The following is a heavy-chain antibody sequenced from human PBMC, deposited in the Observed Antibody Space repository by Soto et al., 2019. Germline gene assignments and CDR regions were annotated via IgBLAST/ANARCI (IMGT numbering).Heavy chain of an antibody. J-gene: IGHJ4*02. CDR1: GFTFSSCS. D-gene: IGHD6-19*01. CDR3: VRDGSSRWQFDS. Sequence: PWGSRGVSSEVSGFTFSSCSILEVHQAPGKGLESLANASQDGSQKFRWYSVKGRFTISRDNAKNSMYLQMNSLRAEDTAVYYCVRDGSSRWQFDSWGQGTLVTGSS. V-gene: IGHV3-7*01. CDR2: ASQDGSQK.